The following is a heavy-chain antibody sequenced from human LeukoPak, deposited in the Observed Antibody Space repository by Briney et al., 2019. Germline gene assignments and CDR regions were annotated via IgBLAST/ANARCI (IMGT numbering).Heavy chain of an antibody. D-gene: IGHD3-9*01. Sequence: GGSLRLSCAASGFTFSSYWMSWVRQAPGKGLEWVANIKQDGSEKYYVDSVKGRFTISRDNAKNSLYLQMNSLRAEDTAVYYCARETYDILTHRTKFGYWGQGTLVTVSS. J-gene: IGHJ4*02. CDR3: ARETYDILTHRTKFGY. CDR1: GFTFSSYW. V-gene: IGHV3-7*03. CDR2: IKQDGSEK.